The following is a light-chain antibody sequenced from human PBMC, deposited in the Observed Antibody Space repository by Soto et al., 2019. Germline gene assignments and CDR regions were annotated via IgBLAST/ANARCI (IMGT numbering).Light chain of an antibody. V-gene: IGKV3-11*01. J-gene: IGKJ5*01. CDR2: DAS. CDR3: QQRNVWPPIT. Sequence: TQSPSTLSASVGDRVTITCRASQSISSWLAWYQQKPGQAPRLVIFDASNRANGVPARFGGSGSGTDFTLTINSLEPEDFAVYYCQQRNVWPPITFGQGTRLEIK. CDR1: QSISSW.